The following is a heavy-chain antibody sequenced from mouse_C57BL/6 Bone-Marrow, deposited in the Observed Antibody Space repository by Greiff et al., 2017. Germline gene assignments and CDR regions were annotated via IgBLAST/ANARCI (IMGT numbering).Heavy chain of an antibody. D-gene: IGHD3-1*01. CDR1: GYTFTNYW. V-gene: IGHV1-63*01. CDR2: IYPGGGYT. CDR3: AREGYPYYFDY. J-gene: IGHJ2*01. Sequence: VQLQQSGAELVRPGTSVKMSRKASGYTFTNYWIGWAKQRPGHGLEWIGDIYPGGGYTNYNEKFKGKATLTADKSSSTAYMQFSSLTSEDSAIYYCAREGYPYYFDYWGQGTTLTVSS.